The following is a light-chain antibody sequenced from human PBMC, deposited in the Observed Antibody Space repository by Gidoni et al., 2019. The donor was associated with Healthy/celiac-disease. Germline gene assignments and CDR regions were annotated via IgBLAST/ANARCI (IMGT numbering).Light chain of an antibody. CDR3: QQYNSYSYT. V-gene: IGKV1-5*01. CDR1: QSISSW. Sequence: DTQMTQSPSTLSASVGDRVTITCRASQSISSWLAWYQQTPGTAPQLLIYDASSLESGVPSRFSGSGSGTEFTLTISSLQPDDFATYYCQQYNSYSYTFGQGTKLEIK. J-gene: IGKJ2*01. CDR2: DAS.